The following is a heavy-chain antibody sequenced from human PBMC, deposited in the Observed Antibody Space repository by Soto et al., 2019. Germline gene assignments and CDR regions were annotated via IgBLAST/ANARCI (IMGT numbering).Heavy chain of an antibody. CDR1: GFTFSNFA. V-gene: IGHV3-23*01. J-gene: IGHJ4*02. CDR2: ISGTGHRT. Sequence: EVHLLESGGGLVQPGGSLRLSCAASGFTFSNFAVSWVRQTPEKGLEWVSAISGTGHRTYYADAAKGRFTVSRDNYKNIRYLQRTSLRAEDTALYYWVKEARGYSVVGGAAFDSWGQGTMVTVAS. CDR3: VKEARGYSVVGGAAFDS. D-gene: IGHD3-16*01.